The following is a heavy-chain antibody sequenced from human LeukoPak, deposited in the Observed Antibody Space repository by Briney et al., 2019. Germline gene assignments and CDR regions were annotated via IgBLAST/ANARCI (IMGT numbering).Heavy chain of an antibody. D-gene: IGHD2-15*01. CDR3: ARIVVVAAFHNKAEDY. CDR1: GGTFSSYA. CDR2: IIPILGIA. V-gene: IGHV1-69*04. J-gene: IGHJ4*02. Sequence: SVKVSCKASGGTFSSYAISWVRQAPGQGLEWMGRIIPILGIANYAQKFQGRVTITVDKSTSTAYMELSSLRSEDTAVYYCARIVVVAAFHNKAEDYWGQGTLVTVSS.